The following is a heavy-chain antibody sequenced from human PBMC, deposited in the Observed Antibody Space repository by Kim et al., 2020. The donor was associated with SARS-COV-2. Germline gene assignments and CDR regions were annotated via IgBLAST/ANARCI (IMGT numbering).Heavy chain of an antibody. Sequence: GGSLRLSCVASGFTFSMYSMHWVRQVPGKGLVWVTRIYNDGSSTTYADFVKGRFTISRDNAKNTAYLQMSSVTADDTAVYYCATGIGYYYDYWGQGTLVT. CDR3: ATGIGYYYDY. CDR2: IYNDGSST. D-gene: IGHD3-22*01. V-gene: IGHV3-74*03. J-gene: IGHJ4*02. CDR1: GFTFSMYS.